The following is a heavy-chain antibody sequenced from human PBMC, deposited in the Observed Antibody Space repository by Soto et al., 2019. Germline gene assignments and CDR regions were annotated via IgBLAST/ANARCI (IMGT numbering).Heavy chain of an antibody. V-gene: IGHV3-21*01. CDR2: ISTTSSDI. CDR1: GFTFSDYT. J-gene: IGHJ6*03. CDR3: TRDASTAHNTLYFYYSMDV. Sequence: EEQLVESGGGLIKPGGSLRLSCVVSGFTFSDYTLNWVRQAPGRGLEWVSSISTTSSDIYYADSVKGRFTISRDNAKNSLYLQMDSLTAADTAVYYCTRDASTAHNTLYFYYSMDVRGKGTTVTVSS. D-gene: IGHD1-1*01.